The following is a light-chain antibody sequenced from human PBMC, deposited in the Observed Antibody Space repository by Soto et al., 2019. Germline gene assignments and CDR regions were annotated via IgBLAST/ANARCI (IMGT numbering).Light chain of an antibody. J-gene: IGKJ4*01. CDR1: PSISSY. CDR2: AAS. Sequence: DIQMTQSPSSLSASVGDRVTITCRASPSISSYLNWYQQKPGKAPKLLIYAASSLQSGVPSRFSGSGSGTDFTLTISSLQPEDGAHDYCQHSYSTPVLTFGGGTKVEIK. CDR3: QHSYSTPVLT. V-gene: IGKV1-39*01.